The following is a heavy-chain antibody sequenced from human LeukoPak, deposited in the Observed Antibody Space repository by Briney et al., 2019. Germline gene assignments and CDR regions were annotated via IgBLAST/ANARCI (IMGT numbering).Heavy chain of an antibody. CDR2: IYYSGST. J-gene: IGHJ4*02. Sequence: SETLSLTCTVSGGSISSSSYYWGWLRQPPGKGLEWTGSIYYSGSTYYNPSLKSLFTISVDTSKNPFCLKLSSVTAADTAVYYCASRTGGPLDYWGQGNLVTVSS. CDR3: ASRTGGPLDY. CDR1: GGSISSSSYY. V-gene: IGHV4-39*01. D-gene: IGHD1-1*01.